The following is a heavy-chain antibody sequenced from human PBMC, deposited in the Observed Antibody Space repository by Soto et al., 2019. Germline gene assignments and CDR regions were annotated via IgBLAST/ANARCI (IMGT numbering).Heavy chain of an antibody. Sequence: PGGSLRLSCAASGFTFSSYAMSWVRQAPGKGLEWVSAISGSGGSTYYADSVKGRFTISRDNSKNTLYLQMNSLRAEDTAVYYCAKDRMDSSGWYYFDYWGQGTLVTVSS. CDR3: AKDRMDSSGWYYFDY. J-gene: IGHJ4*02. CDR2: ISGSGGST. CDR1: GFTFSSYA. D-gene: IGHD6-19*01. V-gene: IGHV3-23*01.